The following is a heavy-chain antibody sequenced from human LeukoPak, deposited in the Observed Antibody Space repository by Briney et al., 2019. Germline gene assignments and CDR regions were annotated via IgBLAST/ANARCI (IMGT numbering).Heavy chain of an antibody. J-gene: IGHJ4*02. CDR1: GYTFSSYA. D-gene: IGHD6-6*01. CDR3: ARDPHRHVLESSSSSPYFDY. CDR2: INPSGGST. V-gene: IGHV1-46*01. Sequence: ASVKVSCKASGYTFSSYAMNWVRQAPGQGLEWMGIINPSGGSTSYAQKFQGRVTMTRDTSTSTVYMELSSLRSEDTAVYYCARDPHRHVLESSSSSPYFDYWGQGTLVTVSS.